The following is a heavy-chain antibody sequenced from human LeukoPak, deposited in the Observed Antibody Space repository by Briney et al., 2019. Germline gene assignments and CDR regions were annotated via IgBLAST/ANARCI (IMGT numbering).Heavy chain of an antibody. V-gene: IGHV3-9*01. Sequence: GRSLRLSCAASGFIFDDYPMHWVRQAPGKGLEWVSGITWNSGTIEYADSVKGRFTISRDNAKNSLYLQMNSLRAEDTAVYYCARAPVGELLGPDYWGQGTLVTVSS. J-gene: IGHJ4*02. CDR3: ARAPVGELLGPDY. CDR1: GFIFDDYP. CDR2: ITWNSGTI. D-gene: IGHD1-26*01.